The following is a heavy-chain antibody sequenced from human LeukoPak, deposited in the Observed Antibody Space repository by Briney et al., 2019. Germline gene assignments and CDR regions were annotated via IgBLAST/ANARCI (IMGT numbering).Heavy chain of an antibody. V-gene: IGHV3-23*01. CDR3: AKDPYSGSYYDH. J-gene: IGHJ4*02. CDR2: ISGSGGST. CDR1: GFTFSSYA. Sequence: PGGSLRLSCAASGFTFSSYAMSWVRQAPGKGLEWVSAISGSGGSTYYADSVQGRFTISRDNSKNTLYLQMNSLRAEDTAVYYCAKDPYSGSYYDHWGQGTLVTVSP. D-gene: IGHD1-26*01.